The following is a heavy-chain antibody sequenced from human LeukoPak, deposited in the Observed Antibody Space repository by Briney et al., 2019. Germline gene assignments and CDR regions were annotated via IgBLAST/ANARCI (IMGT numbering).Heavy chain of an antibody. Sequence: GGSLRLSCAASGFTFSSYGMHWVRQAPGKRLEWVAFIRYDGSNKYYADSVKGRFTISRDNSKNTLYLQMNSLRAEDTAVYYYAKRYGDYGTFDYWGQGTLVTVSS. V-gene: IGHV3-30*02. D-gene: IGHD4-17*01. CDR1: GFTFSSYG. J-gene: IGHJ4*02. CDR2: IRYDGSNK. CDR3: AKRYGDYGTFDY.